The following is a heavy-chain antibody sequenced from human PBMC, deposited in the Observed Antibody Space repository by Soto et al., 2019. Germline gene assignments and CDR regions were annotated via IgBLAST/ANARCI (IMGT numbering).Heavy chain of an antibody. Sequence: GGSLRLSCAASGFTFSSYAMSWVRQAPGKGLEWVSAISSSSGVTYYAGSVKGRFTISRDNSNNTLYLQMNSLRVEDSAVYFCAKASDGGWPYYFDSWGQGALVTVSS. CDR2: ISSSSGVT. D-gene: IGHD2-15*01. CDR1: GFTFSSYA. V-gene: IGHV3-23*01. J-gene: IGHJ4*02. CDR3: AKASDGGWPYYFDS.